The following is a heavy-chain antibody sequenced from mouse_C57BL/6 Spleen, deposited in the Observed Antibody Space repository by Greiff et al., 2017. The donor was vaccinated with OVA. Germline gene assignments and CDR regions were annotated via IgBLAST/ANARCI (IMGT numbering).Heavy chain of an antibody. D-gene: IGHD2-10*02. CDR1: GYAFSSYW. CDR3: AREAVWSMDY. CDR2: IYPGDGDT. Sequence: QVQLKESGAELVKPGASVKISCKASGYAFSSYWMNWVKQRPGKGLEWIRQIYPGDGDTNYNGKFKGKATLTADKSSSTAYMQLSSLTSEDSAVYFCAREAVWSMDYWGQGTSVTVSS. J-gene: IGHJ4*01. V-gene: IGHV1-80*01.